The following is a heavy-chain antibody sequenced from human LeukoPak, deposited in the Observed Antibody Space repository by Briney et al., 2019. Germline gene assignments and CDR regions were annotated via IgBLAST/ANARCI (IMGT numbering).Heavy chain of an antibody. CDR2: INPNSGAT. CDR3: ARDGGLDY. J-gene: IGHJ4*02. CDR1: GYTFTDYY. V-gene: IGHV1-2*04. Sequence: ASVKVSFTASGYTFTDYYMHWLRQAPGQGLEWMGWINPNSGATNYAQKFQGWVTMTRDTSITTAYMELSRLNSDDTAVYYCARDGGLDYWGQGTLVTVSS.